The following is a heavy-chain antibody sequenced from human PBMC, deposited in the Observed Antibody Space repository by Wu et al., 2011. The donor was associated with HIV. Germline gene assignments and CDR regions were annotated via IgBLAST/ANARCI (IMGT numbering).Heavy chain of an antibody. CDR2: IIGIFGKA. J-gene: IGHJ6*03. V-gene: IGHV1-69*12. CDR1: GGTFSSHG. CDR3: ARAYDLWSGSGYYYYMDV. D-gene: IGHD3-3*01. Sequence: QVQLVQSGPEVKKPGSSVKVSCKASGGTFSSHGISWVRQAPGQGLEWMGGIIGIFGKANYAQKFQGRVTITADESTSTAYVELSSLRSDDTAVYYCARAYDLWSGSGYYYYMDVWGKGTTVSVSS.